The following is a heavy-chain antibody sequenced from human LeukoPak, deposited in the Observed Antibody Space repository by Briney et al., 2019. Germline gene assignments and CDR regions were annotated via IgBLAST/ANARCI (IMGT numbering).Heavy chain of an antibody. J-gene: IGHJ1*01. CDR3: ARHRTPGRGYCSSTSCQGGYQH. Sequence: PSETLSLTCTVSGGSISSSSYYWGWIRQPPGKGLEWIGSIYHSGSTYYNPSLKSRVTISVDTSKNQFSLKLSSVTAADTAVYYCARHRTPGRGYCSSTSCQGGYQHWGQGTLVTVSS. V-gene: IGHV4-39*01. CDR2: IYHSGST. D-gene: IGHD2-2*01. CDR1: GGSISSSSYY.